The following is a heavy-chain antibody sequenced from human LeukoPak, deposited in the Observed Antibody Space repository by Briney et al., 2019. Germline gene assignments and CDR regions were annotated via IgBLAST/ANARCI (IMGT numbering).Heavy chain of an antibody. D-gene: IGHD5-24*01. J-gene: IGHJ4*02. CDR2: VYPDDSDT. CDR1: GYTFTDYW. CDR3: ARRDGYNHVDY. V-gene: IGHV5-51*01. Sequence: GESLKISCKASGYTFTDYWIAWVRQMPGKGLELMGIVYPDDSDTRYSPSFQGQVTISADESINIAYLQWSGLKASDTAIYYCARRDGYNHVDYWGQGTLVTVSS.